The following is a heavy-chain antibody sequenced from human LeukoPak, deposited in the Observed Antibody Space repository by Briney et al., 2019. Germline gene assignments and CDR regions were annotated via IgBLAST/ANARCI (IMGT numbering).Heavy chain of an antibody. J-gene: IGHJ6*02. D-gene: IGHD6-19*01. CDR2: INHSGST. Sequence: PSETLSLTCAVYGGFYSGYYWSWVRQPPGKGLEGIGEINHSGSTNYNPSLKSRVTISVDTSKNQFSLKLSSVTAADPAVYYCARGRLVPDVWGQGTTVTVSS. V-gene: IGHV4-34*01. CDR3: ARGRLVPDV. CDR1: GGFYSGYY.